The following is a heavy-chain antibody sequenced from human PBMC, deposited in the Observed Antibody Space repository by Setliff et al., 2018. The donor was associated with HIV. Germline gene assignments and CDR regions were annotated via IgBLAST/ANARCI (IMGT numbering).Heavy chain of an antibody. CDR1: GFTVSDNY. J-gene: IGHJ4*02. CDR2: IYRDGAT. Sequence: GGSLRLSCAASGFTVSDNYMSWVRQAPGKGLEWVSVIYRDGATYYADSVKGRFTISRDTAKNTVYLQMNSLTSEDTAFYYCARGRRNYGAYYYWGQGTLVTVSS. D-gene: IGHD4-17*01. CDR3: ARGRRNYGAYYY. V-gene: IGHV3-53*01.